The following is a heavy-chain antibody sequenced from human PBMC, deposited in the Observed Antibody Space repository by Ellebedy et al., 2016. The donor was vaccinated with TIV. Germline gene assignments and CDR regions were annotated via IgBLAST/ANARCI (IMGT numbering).Heavy chain of an antibody. CDR2: LYYSGST. J-gene: IGHJ4*02. CDR1: GGSVSSSNSY. Sequence: SETLSLXXTVSGGSVSSSNSYWGWIRQPPGKGLEWIGSLYYSGSTYYNPSLKSRVTISVDTSKNQFSLKLSSVTAADTAVYYCATSRGVTGYWPTDYWGQGTLVTVSS. CDR3: ATSRGVTGYWPTDY. V-gene: IGHV4-39*07. D-gene: IGHD3-9*01.